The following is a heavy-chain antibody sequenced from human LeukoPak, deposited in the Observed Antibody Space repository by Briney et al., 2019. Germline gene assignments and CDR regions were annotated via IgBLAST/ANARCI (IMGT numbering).Heavy chain of an antibody. D-gene: IGHD3-22*01. CDR2: ISSSSSYI. Sequence: PGGSLRLSCAASGFTFSSYAMSWVRQAPGKGLEWVSSISSSSSYIYYADSVKGRFTISRDNAKNSLYLQMNSLRAEDTAVYYCASLNYYDGSGPQANWGQGTLVTVSS. V-gene: IGHV3-21*01. J-gene: IGHJ4*02. CDR1: GFTFSSYA. CDR3: ASLNYYDGSGPQAN.